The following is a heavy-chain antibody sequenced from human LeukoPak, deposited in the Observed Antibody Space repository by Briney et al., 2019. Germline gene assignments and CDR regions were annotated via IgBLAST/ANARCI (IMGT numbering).Heavy chain of an antibody. Sequence: EASVKVSCKASGYTFTSYDRNWVRQATGRGLEWMGWMNPNRGNTGYAQKFQGRVTITRNTSISTAYMELSRLRSEDTAVYYCARGIPLVQGSFDYWGQGTLVTVSS. J-gene: IGHJ4*02. V-gene: IGHV1-8*03. D-gene: IGHD6-6*01. CDR1: GYTFTSYD. CDR2: MNPNRGNT. CDR3: ARGIPLVQGSFDY.